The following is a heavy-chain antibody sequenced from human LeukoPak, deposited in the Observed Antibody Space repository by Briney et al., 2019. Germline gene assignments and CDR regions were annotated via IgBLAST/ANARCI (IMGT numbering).Heavy chain of an antibody. Sequence: GRSLRLSCAASGFTISSYAMHWVRQAPGKGLEWVAVISYDGSNKYYADSVKGRFTISRDNSKNTLYLQMNSLRAEDTAVYYCAKGSYYDSSGYLDYWGQGTLVTVSS. V-gene: IGHV3-30-3*01. D-gene: IGHD3-22*01. CDR3: AKGSYYDSSGYLDY. CDR2: ISYDGSNK. J-gene: IGHJ4*02. CDR1: GFTISSYA.